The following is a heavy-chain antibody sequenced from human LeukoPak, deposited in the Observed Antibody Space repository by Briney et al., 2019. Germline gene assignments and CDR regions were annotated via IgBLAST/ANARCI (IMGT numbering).Heavy chain of an antibody. V-gene: IGHV1-8*02. D-gene: IGHD6-13*01. CDR3: ARGSPIAAAAWFDP. CDR1: GYTFTSYY. Sequence: GSVKVSCKASGYTFTSYYMHWVRQAPGQGLEWMGWMNPNSGNTGYAQKFQGRVTMTRNTSISTAYMELSSLRSEDTAVYYCARGSPIAAAAWFDPWGQGTLVTISS. CDR2: MNPNSGNT. J-gene: IGHJ5*02.